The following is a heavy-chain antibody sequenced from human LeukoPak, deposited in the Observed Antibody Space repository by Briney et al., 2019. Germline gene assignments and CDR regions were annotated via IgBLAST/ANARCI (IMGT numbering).Heavy chain of an antibody. CDR3: ARRAGGYSHPYDY. CDR1: GFTFSSYW. Sequence: PGGSLRLSCAASGFTFSSYWMSWVRQAPGKGLEWVANIKQDGSEKYYVDSVKGRFTISRDNSKNTLYLQMNNLRAEDTAVYYCARRAGGYSHPYDYWGQGTLVTVSS. D-gene: IGHD4-23*01. CDR2: IKQDGSEK. V-gene: IGHV3-7*03. J-gene: IGHJ4*02.